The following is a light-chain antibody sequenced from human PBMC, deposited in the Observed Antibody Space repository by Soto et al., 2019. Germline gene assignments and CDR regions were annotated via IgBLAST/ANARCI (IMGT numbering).Light chain of an antibody. J-gene: IGKJ5*01. CDR3: LQDYDFPYT. Sequence: IQMTQSPSSLSASVGDRVTITCRASQGISNYLAWYQQKPGKVPKLLIYAASTLHTGVPSTFTGSGSGTDFTLTINDLQPEDVATYFCLQDYDFPYTFGQGTRLEIK. CDR2: AAS. CDR1: QGISNY. V-gene: IGKV1-6*01.